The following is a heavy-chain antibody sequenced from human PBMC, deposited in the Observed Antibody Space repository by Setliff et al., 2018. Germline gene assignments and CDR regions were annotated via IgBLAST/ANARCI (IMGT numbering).Heavy chain of an antibody. Sequence: SETLSLTCTVSGDSIISGRHYWSWIRQSPEKGPEWLGYIYKTENSYYKPSLKSRLTISVDASNNQFSLNLTYVNPADAAVYYCARDTHGSGSFDNWGQGILVTVSS. D-gene: IGHD3-10*01. V-gene: IGHV4-30-4*01. CDR1: GDSIISGRHY. J-gene: IGHJ4*02. CDR2: IYKTENS. CDR3: ARDTHGSGSFDN.